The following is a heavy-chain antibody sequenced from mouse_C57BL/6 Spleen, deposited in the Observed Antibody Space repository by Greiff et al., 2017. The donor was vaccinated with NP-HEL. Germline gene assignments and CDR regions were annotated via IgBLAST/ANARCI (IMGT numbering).Heavy chain of an antibody. V-gene: IGHV3-6*01. Sequence: DVKLQESGPGLVKPSQSLSLTCSVTGYSITSGYYWNWIRQFPGNKLEWMGYISYDGSNNYNPSLKNRISITRDTSKNQFFLKLNSVTTEDTATYYCARGGDTGAMDYWGQGTSVTVSS. CDR1: GYSITSGYY. CDR3: ARGGDTGAMDY. D-gene: IGHD3-3*01. CDR2: ISYDGSN. J-gene: IGHJ4*01.